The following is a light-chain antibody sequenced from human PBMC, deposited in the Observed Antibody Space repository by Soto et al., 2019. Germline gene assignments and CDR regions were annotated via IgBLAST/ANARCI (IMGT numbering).Light chain of an antibody. CDR1: QYISNN. CDR3: QQYNHWSSIT. J-gene: IGKJ5*01. V-gene: IGKV3-15*01. Sequence: EIAMTQSPATLSVPLGERATLSCRASQYISNNLAWYQQRPGQAPSLLIYGASTRATGVPARFSGSGSGTDFLLSISGLQSEDSAVYYCQQYNHWSSITFGQGTRLEIK. CDR2: GAS.